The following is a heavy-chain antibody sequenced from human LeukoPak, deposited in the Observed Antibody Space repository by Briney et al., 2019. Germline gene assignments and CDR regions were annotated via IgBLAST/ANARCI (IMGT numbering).Heavy chain of an antibody. CDR2: ISSSSSTI. CDR1: GFTFSSYS. J-gene: IGHJ4*02. V-gene: IGHV3-48*01. CDR3: ARGEITIFGGVDY. D-gene: IGHD3-3*01. Sequence: GGSLRLSCAASGFTFSSYSMNWVRQAPGKGLEWVSYISSSSSTIYYADSVKGRFTISRDNAKSSLYLQMNSLRAEDTAVYYCARGEITIFGGVDYWGQGTLVTVSS.